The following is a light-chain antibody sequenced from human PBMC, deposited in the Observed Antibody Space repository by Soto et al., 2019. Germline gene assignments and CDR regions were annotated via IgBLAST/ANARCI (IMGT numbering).Light chain of an antibody. CDR2: DVS. J-gene: IGLJ1*01. CDR1: TTDVGNYKY. V-gene: IGLV2-14*03. Sequence: QSALTQPASVSGSPGQSITISCTGTTTDVGNYKYVSWYQQHPGKAPKLMIYDVSNRPSGVSNRFSGSKSGNTASLTISGLQAGDEDDYYCSSYTSSNTYLFGTGTKLTVL. CDR3: SSYTSSNTYL.